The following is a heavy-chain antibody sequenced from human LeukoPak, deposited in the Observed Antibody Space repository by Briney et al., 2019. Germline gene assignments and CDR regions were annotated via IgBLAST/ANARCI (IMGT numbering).Heavy chain of an antibody. CDR1: GFTFSSYA. D-gene: IGHD3-22*01. V-gene: IGHV3-23*01. J-gene: IGHJ4*02. CDR2: ISGSGGST. CDR3: AKYPRANYDSSGYYFVY. Sequence: GGSLRLSCAASGFTFSSYAMSWVRQAPGKGLEWVSAISGSGGSTYYADSVKGRITISRDNSKNTLYLQMNSLRAEDTAVYYCAKYPRANYDSSGYYFVYWGQGTLVNVSS.